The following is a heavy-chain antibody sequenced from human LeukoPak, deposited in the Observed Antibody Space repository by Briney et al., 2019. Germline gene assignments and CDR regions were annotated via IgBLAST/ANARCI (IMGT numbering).Heavy chain of an antibody. CDR3: ARDLNCGGDCYPEYFQH. Sequence: GASVKVSCKASGGTFSSYAISWVRQAPGQGLEWMGGIIPIFGTANYAQKFQGRVTITADESTSTAYMELSSLRSEDTAVYYCARDLNCGGDCYPEYFQHWGQGTLVTVSS. CDR2: IIPIFGTA. V-gene: IGHV1-69*13. D-gene: IGHD2-21*02. J-gene: IGHJ1*01. CDR1: GGTFSSYA.